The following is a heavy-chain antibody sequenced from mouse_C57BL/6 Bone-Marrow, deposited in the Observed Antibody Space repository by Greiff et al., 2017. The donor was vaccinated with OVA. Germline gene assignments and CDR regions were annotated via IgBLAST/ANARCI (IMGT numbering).Heavy chain of an antibody. CDR3: ARRVYYGSSYWYFDV. J-gene: IGHJ1*03. CDR1: GYSFTGYY. CDR2: IYPYNGVS. V-gene: IGHV1-31*01. Sequence: EVQVVESGPELVKPGASVTISCKASGYSFTGYYMHWVKQSHGNILDWIGYIYPYNGVSSYNQKFKGKATLTVDKSSSTAYMELRSLTSEDSAVYYCARRVYYGSSYWYFDVWGTGTTVTVSS. D-gene: IGHD1-1*01.